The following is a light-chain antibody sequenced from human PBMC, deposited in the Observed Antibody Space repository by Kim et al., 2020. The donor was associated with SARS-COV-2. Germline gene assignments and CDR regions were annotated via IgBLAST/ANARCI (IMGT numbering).Light chain of an antibody. J-gene: IGLJ3*02. CDR2: YDS. CDR1: NIGSKS. CDR3: QVWDSSSDHPV. Sequence: PGKEARITCGGNNIGSKSVHWYQQKPGQATVLVIYYDSDRPSGIPERFSGSNSGNTATLTISRVEAGDEADYYCQVWDSSSDHPVFGGGTQLTVL. V-gene: IGLV3-21*04.